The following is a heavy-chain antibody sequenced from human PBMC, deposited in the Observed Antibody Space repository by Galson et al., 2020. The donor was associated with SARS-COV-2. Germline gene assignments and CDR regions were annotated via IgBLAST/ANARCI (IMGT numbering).Heavy chain of an antibody. Sequence: SETLSLTCAVYGGSFSGYYWSWIRQPPGKGLEWIGEINHSGSTNYNPSLKSRVTISVDTSKNQFSLKLSSVTAADTAVYYCARAWSMYSSGTLRYWGQGTLVTVSS. V-gene: IGHV4-34*01. J-gene: IGHJ4*02. CDR1: GGSFSGYY. CDR3: ARAWSMYSSGTLRY. D-gene: IGHD6-19*01. CDR2: INHSGST.